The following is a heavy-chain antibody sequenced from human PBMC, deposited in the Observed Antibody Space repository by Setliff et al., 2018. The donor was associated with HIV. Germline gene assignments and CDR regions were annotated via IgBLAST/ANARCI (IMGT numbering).Heavy chain of an antibody. CDR1: GGSISSSNYY. CDR2: IFYSGSA. J-gene: IGHJ5*02. D-gene: IGHD3-10*01. CDR3: ARDLLLWPLTGNWFDP. Sequence: SETLSLTCTVSGGSISSSNYYWGWIRQPPGKGREWIGSIFYSGSANYNPSLTSPVTISVDTSKNQFSLKLRSVTAADTAVFYCARDLLLWPLTGNWFDPWGQGTLVTVS. V-gene: IGHV4-39*02.